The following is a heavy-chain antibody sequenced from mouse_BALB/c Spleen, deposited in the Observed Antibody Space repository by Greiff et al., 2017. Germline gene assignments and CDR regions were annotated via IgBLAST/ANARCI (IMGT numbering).Heavy chain of an antibody. CDR2: IYPSDSYT. Sequence: QVQLQQPGAELVRPGASVKLSCKASGYTFTSYWINWVKQRPGQGLEWIGNIYPSDSYTNYNQKFKDKATLTVDKSSSTAYMQLSSPTSEDSAVYYCTRYNIGITTDYAMDYWGQGTSVTVSS. CDR3: TRYNIGITTDYAMDY. V-gene: IGHV1-69*02. D-gene: IGHD1-2*01. J-gene: IGHJ4*01. CDR1: GYTFTSYW.